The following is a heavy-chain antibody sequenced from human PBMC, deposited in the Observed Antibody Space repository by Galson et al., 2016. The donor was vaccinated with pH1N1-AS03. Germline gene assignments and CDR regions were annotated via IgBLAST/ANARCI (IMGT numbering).Heavy chain of an antibody. CDR1: GFSFSSYG. J-gene: IGHJ4*02. Sequence: LRLSCAASGFSFSSYGMNWVRQAPGKGLEWVSYITSSSSMIYYADSVEGRFIISRDNAKNSLYLHMKSLRAEDTAVYYCARDRKGYGSSFDYWGQGTLVSVSS. D-gene: IGHD5-12*01. V-gene: IGHV3-48*01. CDR3: ARDRKGYGSSFDY. CDR2: ITSSSSMI.